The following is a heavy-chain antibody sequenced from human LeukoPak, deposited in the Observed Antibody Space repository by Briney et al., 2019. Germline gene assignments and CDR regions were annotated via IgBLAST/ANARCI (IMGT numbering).Heavy chain of an antibody. CDR2: IYYSGST. J-gene: IGHJ6*02. CDR1: GGSISSYY. Sequence: TETLSLTCTVSGGSISSYYWSWIRQPPGKGLEWIGYIYYSGSTNYNPSLKSRVTISVDTSKNQFSLKLSSVTAAGTAVYYCARHKFDLAYYYYYGMDVWGQGTTVTVSS. V-gene: IGHV4-59*08. CDR3: ARHKFDLAYYYYYGMDV.